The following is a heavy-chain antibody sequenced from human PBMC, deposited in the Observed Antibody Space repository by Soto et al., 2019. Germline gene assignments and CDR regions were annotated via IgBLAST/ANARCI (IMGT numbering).Heavy chain of an antibody. V-gene: IGHV3-33*01. CDR3: ARVVRGSSWSNHGKDYYYGMDV. Sequence: QVQLVESGGGVVQPGRSLRLSCAASGFTFSSYGMHWVRQAPGKGLEWVAVIWYDGSNKYYADSVKGRFTISRDNSKNTLYLQMNSLRAEDTAVYYCARVVRGSSWSNHGKDYYYGMDVWGQGTTVTVSS. CDR2: IWYDGSNK. CDR1: GFTFSSYG. J-gene: IGHJ6*02. D-gene: IGHD6-13*01.